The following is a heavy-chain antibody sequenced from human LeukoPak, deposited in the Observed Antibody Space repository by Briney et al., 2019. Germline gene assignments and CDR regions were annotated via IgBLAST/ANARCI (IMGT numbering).Heavy chain of an antibody. D-gene: IGHD3-9*01. Sequence: GGSLKLSCAASGFTFSSYAMSWVRQAPGKGLEWVSAISGSGGSTYYADSVKGRFTISRDNSKNTLYLQMNSLRAEDTAVYYCAKDGGVRYFDRLSKYYYYYYGMDVWGQGTTVTVSS. CDR3: AKDGGVRYFDRLSKYYYYYYGMDV. CDR1: GFTFSSYA. J-gene: IGHJ6*02. V-gene: IGHV3-23*01. CDR2: ISGSGGST.